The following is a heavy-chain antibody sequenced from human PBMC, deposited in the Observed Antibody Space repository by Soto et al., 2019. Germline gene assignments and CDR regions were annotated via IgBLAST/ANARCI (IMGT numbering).Heavy chain of an antibody. CDR3: AKSIPSSYYDFWSGYYYYFEY. V-gene: IGHV1-3*01. CDR2: INAGNGNT. J-gene: IGHJ4*02. CDR1: GYTFTSYA. Sequence: GASVKVSCKASGYTFTSYAMHWVRQAPGQRLEWMGWINAGNGNTKYSQKFQGRVTITRDTSASTAYMELSSLRSEDTAVYYCAKSIPSSYYDFWSGYYYYFEYWGQGTLVTVSS. D-gene: IGHD3-3*01.